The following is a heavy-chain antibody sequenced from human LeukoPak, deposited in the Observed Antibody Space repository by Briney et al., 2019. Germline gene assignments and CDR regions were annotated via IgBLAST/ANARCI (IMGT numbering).Heavy chain of an antibody. D-gene: IGHD1-26*01. CDR3: ARVKEIVGATSAFGI. J-gene: IGHJ3*02. Sequence: GGSLRLSCAASGFTFSSYAMHWVRQAPGKGLEWVAVISYDGSNKYYADSVKGRFTISRDNSKNTLYLQMNSLRAEDTAVYYCARVKEIVGATSAFGIWGQGTMVTVSS. V-gene: IGHV3-30-3*01. CDR2: ISYDGSNK. CDR1: GFTFSSYA.